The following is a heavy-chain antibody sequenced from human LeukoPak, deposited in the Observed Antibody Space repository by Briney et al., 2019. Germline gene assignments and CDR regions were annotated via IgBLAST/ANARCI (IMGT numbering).Heavy chain of an antibody. CDR1: GYTFTIYS. D-gene: IGHD6-19*01. V-gene: IGHV1-18*01. Sequence: ASVKVSCKASGYTFTIYSINWVRQAPGQGLEWMGWISAYNGNTKYAQKVQGRVTMTTDTSTSTAYMELSRLRSDDTAAYYCALWGSIAVAGKNDYWGQGTLVTVSS. J-gene: IGHJ4*02. CDR2: ISAYNGNT. CDR3: ALWGSIAVAGKNDY.